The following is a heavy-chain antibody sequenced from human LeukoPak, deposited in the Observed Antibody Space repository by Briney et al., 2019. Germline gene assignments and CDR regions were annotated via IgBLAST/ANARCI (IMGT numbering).Heavy chain of an antibody. Sequence: PSETLSLTCTVSGGSISSYYWSWIRQPPGKGLEWIGYIYYSGSTNYKPSLKSRVTISVDTSKNQFSLKLSSVTAADTAVYYCARELGRNTYYYDSSGYFNWFDPWGQGTLVTVSS. CDR3: ARELGRNTYYYDSSGYFNWFDP. D-gene: IGHD3-22*01. V-gene: IGHV4-59*01. CDR1: GGSISSYY. J-gene: IGHJ5*02. CDR2: IYYSGST.